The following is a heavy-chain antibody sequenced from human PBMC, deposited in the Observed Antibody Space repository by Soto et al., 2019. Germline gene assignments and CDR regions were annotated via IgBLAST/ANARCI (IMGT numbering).Heavy chain of an antibody. CDR3: AKDISLRGWVYLVVEY. V-gene: IGHV3-9*01. J-gene: IGHJ4*02. CDR1: GFTVDVYA. CDR2: INYNSGSV. D-gene: IGHD6-13*01. Sequence: EVQLVASGGGWVQPGRSLRLSCAASGFTVDVYAMHWVRQAPGKRLEWVSGINYNSGSVGYADSVKGRFTISRDNAKNSLHLQMNSLRAEETAVYYCAKDISLRGWVYLVVEYWGQGTLVTVSP.